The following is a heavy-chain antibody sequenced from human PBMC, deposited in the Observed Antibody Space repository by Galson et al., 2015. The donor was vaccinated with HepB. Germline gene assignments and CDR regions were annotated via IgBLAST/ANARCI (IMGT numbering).Heavy chain of an antibody. CDR1: GFTFSSYA. CDR2: ISGSGGST. Sequence: SLRHSCAASGFTFSSYAMSWVRQAPGKGLEWVSAISGSGGSTYYADSVKGRFTISRDNSKNTLYLQMNSLRAEDTAVYYCARVGRSYFPLFDYWGQGTLVTVSS. J-gene: IGHJ4*02. V-gene: IGHV3-23*01. CDR3: ARVGRSYFPLFDY. D-gene: IGHD1-26*01.